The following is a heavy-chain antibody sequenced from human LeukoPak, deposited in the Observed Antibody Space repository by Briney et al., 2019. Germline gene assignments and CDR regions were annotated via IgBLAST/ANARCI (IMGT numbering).Heavy chain of an antibody. J-gene: IGHJ6*03. Sequence: SETLSPTCTVSGGSISSYYWSWIRQPPGKGLEWIGEINHSGSTNYNTSLKSRATISVDTSKNQFSLQLSSVTAADTAVYYCARGRRSGGSYYYYYMDVWGKGTTVTVSS. CDR2: INHSGST. D-gene: IGHD1-26*01. CDR3: ARGRRSGGSYYYYYMDV. CDR1: GGSISSYY. V-gene: IGHV4-34*01.